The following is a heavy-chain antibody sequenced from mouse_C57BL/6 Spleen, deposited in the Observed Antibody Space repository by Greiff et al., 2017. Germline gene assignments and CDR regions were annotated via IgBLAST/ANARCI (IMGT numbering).Heavy chain of an antibody. CDR2: IYPGDGDT. Sequence: VQLQQSGPELVKPGASVKISCKASGYAFSSSWMNWVKQRPGKGLEWIGRIYPGDGDTNYNGKFKGKATLTADKSTSTAYMQLSSLTTEASAVNFCERDYSNYWGQGTTLTVTS. J-gene: IGHJ2*01. CDR3: ERDYSNY. D-gene: IGHD2-5*01. CDR1: GYAFSSSW. V-gene: IGHV1-82*01.